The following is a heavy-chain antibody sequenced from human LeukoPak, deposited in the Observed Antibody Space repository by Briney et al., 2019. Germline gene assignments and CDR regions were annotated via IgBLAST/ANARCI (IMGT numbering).Heavy chain of an antibody. CDR2: ISGSGVST. J-gene: IGHJ4*02. Sequence: RGSLRLSCAASRFTFRTYWMSWVRQAPGKGLEWVSTISGSGVSTYYADSVKGQFTISRDNSKNTLYLQMNSLRAEDTAVYYCAKGPPYWNDDYWGQGTLVTVSS. CDR3: AKGPPYWNDDY. CDR1: RFTFRTYW. V-gene: IGHV3-23*01. D-gene: IGHD1-1*01.